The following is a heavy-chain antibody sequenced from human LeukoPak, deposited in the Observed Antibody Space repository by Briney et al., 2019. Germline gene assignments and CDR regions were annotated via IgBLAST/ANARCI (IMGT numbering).Heavy chain of an antibody. J-gene: IGHJ3*02. CDR3: ARNTYPRAFDI. CDR1: GGSFSGYY. Sequence: SETLSLTCAVYGGSFSGYYWSWIRQPPGKGLEWIGEINHSGSTNYNPSLKSRVAISVDPSKNQFSLKLSSVTAADTAVYYCARNTYPRAFDIWGQGTMVTVSS. CDR2: INHSGST. V-gene: IGHV4-34*01.